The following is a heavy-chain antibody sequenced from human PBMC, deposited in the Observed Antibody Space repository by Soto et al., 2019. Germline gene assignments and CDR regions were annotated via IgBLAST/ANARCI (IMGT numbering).Heavy chain of an antibody. V-gene: IGHV3-48*03. Sequence: PGGSLRLSCAASGFTFSSYEMNWVRQAPGKGLEWVSYISSSGSTIYYADSVKGRFTISRDNAKNSLYLQMNSLRAEDTAVYYCARPRSGSYVGYFDYWGQGTLVTVPS. CDR3: ARPRSGSYVGYFDY. CDR1: GFTFSSYE. CDR2: ISSSGSTI. J-gene: IGHJ4*02. D-gene: IGHD1-26*01.